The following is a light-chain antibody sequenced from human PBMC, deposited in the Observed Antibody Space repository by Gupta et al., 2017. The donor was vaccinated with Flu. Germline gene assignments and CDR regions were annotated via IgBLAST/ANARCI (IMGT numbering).Light chain of an antibody. V-gene: IGKV4-1*01. CDR1: PSSWYGVNGKEY. CDR2: WAS. J-gene: IGKJ2*01. CDR3: QQEWNAPYT. Sequence: LREISTINCKSSPSSWYGVNGKEYLAWYQQKPGQPPKLLISWASTRESGVPDRFIGGGSGTEFTLTITGRQAEDVAVYYCQQEWNAPYTFGQGTXMEIK.